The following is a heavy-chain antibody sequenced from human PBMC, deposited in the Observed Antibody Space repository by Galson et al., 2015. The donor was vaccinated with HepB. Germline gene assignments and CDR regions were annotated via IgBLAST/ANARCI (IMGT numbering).Heavy chain of an antibody. D-gene: IGHD3-16*02. Sequence: SVKVSCKASGYTFNSFGISWVRQAPGQGLEWMAWINIYNGNTNYVQKFQGRVTMTTDTSTSTACMELRSLRSDDTAVYYCVRGGRLGELSSFDYWGQGTLVTVSS. J-gene: IGHJ4*02. CDR3: VRGGRLGELSSFDY. V-gene: IGHV1-18*01. CDR2: INIYNGNT. CDR1: GYTFNSFG.